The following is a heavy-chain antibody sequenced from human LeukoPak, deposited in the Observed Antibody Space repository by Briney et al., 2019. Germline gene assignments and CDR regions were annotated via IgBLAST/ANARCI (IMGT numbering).Heavy chain of an antibody. CDR3: ARDWAYCGGDCSESIDY. CDR1: GGSISSYY. D-gene: IGHD2-21*02. J-gene: IGHJ4*02. Sequence: SETLSLTCTVSGGSISSYYWSWIRQPAGKGLEWIGRIYTSGSTNYKSSLNPSLKSRVTMSVDTSKNQFSLKLSSVTAADTAVYYCARDWAYCGGDCSESIDYWGQGTLVTVSS. CDR2: IYTSGST. V-gene: IGHV4-4*07.